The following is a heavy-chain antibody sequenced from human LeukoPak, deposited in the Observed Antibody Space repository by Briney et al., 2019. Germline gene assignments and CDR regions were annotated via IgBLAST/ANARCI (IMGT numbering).Heavy chain of an antibody. CDR3: ARGPDDSYDSSALGY. D-gene: IGHD3-22*01. CDR2: IIPILGIA. CDR1: GGTFSSYA. J-gene: IGHJ4*02. Sequence: GASVKVSCKASGGTFSSYAISWVRQAPGQGLEWMGRIIPILGIANYAQKFQGRVTITADKSTSTAYMELSSLRSEDTAVYYCARGPDDSYDSSALGYWGQGTLVTVSS. V-gene: IGHV1-69*04.